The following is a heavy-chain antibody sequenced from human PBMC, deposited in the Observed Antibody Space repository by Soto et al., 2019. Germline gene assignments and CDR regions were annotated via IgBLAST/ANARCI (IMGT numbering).Heavy chain of an antibody. D-gene: IGHD3-10*01. V-gene: IGHV4-39*01. CDR3: ARLARGTPDY. CDR1: GDSISSNNYY. Sequence: KPSETLSLTCTVSGDSISSNNYYWGWIRQPPGKGLEWIGSVYYSGSTFYNPSLKSRVTISIDTSKNQFSVKLRSVTAADTAVFYCARLARGTPDYWGQGTLVTVSS. CDR2: VYYSGST. J-gene: IGHJ4*02.